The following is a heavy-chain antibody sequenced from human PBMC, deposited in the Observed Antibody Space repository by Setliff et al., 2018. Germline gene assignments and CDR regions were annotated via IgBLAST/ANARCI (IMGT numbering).Heavy chain of an antibody. V-gene: IGHV1-69*05. D-gene: IGHD5-18*01. CDR1: GGTFSSYG. CDR2: TIPIFGST. CDR3: AREGVDTRSSTDYRYYMDV. J-gene: IGHJ6*03. Sequence: SVKVSCKASGGTFSSYGISWVRQAPGQGLEWMGGTIPIFGSTNYVQKFQDRVTIITDESTSTAYMELRSLRTEDTAVYYCAREGVDTRSSTDYRYYMDVWGKGTTVTVSS.